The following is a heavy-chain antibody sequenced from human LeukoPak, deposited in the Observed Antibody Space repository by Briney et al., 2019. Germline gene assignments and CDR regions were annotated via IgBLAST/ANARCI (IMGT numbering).Heavy chain of an antibody. D-gene: IGHD6-13*01. V-gene: IGHV4-39*07. CDR2: IYYSGST. CDR3: ARSYSSSTKLWGYYFDY. J-gene: IGHJ4*02. CDR1: VGSISSSSYY. Sequence: SETLSLTCTVSVGSISSSSYYCGWIRPPPGKGLEWIGSIYYSGSTRTSLKSRVTISIDSSKNKSSLKLSSVTAADTAVYYCARSYSSSTKLWGYYFDYWGQGALVTVSS.